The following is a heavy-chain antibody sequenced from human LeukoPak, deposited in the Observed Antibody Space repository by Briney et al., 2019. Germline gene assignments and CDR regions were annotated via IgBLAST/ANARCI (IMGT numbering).Heavy chain of an antibody. D-gene: IGHD3-10*01. Sequence: SVKVSCKASGGTFSSYAISWVRQAPGQGLEWMGGIIPIFGTANYAQKFQGRVTITADESTSTAYMELSSLRSEDTAVYYCARAMLRFGVYYYYMDVWGKGTTVTISS. CDR2: IIPIFGTA. V-gene: IGHV1-69*13. CDR1: GGTFSSYA. CDR3: ARAMLRFGVYYYYMDV. J-gene: IGHJ6*03.